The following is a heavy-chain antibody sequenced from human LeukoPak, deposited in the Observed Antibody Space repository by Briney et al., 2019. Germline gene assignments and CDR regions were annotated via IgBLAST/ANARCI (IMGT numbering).Heavy chain of an antibody. CDR1: GFTFSSYA. V-gene: IGHV3-23*01. CDR3: AKGRGYSGYDLGY. CDR2: ISSSGSGGNT. D-gene: IGHD5-12*01. Sequence: GGSLRLSCAASGFTFSSYAMSWVRQAPGKGLEWVSGISSSGSGGNTYYADSVKGRLTISRDNSKTTLYLQMNSLKAEDTAVYYCAKGRGYSGYDLGYWGQGTLVTVSS. J-gene: IGHJ4*02.